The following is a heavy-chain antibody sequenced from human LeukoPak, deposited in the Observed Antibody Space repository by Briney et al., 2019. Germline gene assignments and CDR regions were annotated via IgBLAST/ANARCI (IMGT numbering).Heavy chain of an antibody. J-gene: IGHJ4*02. Sequence: PSETLSLTCTVAGDSISIYYWSWIRQPAGKGLEWIGRIYTSGSTNYNPSLKRRVTMSVATSKNQSSLKLNSVTAADTAVYYCARGYCSGGNCYYFDYWGQGTLVTVSS. CDR1: GDSISIYY. V-gene: IGHV4-4*07. D-gene: IGHD2-15*01. CDR3: ARGYCSGGNCYYFDY. CDR2: IYTSGST.